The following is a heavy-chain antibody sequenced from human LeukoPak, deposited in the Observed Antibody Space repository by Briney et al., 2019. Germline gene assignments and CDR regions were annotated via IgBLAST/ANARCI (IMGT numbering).Heavy chain of an antibody. CDR2: ISAYNGNT. D-gene: IGHD6-19*01. J-gene: IGHJ4*02. Sequence: ASVKVSCKSSGYTFTIYGISWVRQAPGQGLEWMGWISAYNGNTNYAQKLQGRVTMTTDTSTSTAYMELRSLRSDDTAVYYCAREASVAGGDYFDYWGQGTLVTVSS. V-gene: IGHV1-18*01. CDR3: AREASVAGGDYFDY. CDR1: GYTFTIYG.